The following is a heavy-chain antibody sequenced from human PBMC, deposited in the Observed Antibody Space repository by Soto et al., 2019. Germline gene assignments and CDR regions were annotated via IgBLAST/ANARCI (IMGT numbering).Heavy chain of an antibody. Sequence: EVQLVESGGGLVQPGGSLRLSCAASGFTFSSYSMNWVRQAPGKGLEWVSYISSSSSTIYYADSVKGRFTISRDNAKNSLYLQMNGLRDEDTAVYYCARDRSSRGAYFDYWCQGTLVTVCS. J-gene: IGHJ4*02. CDR1: GFTFSSYS. CDR3: ARDRSSRGAYFDY. CDR2: ISSSSSTI. V-gene: IGHV3-48*02. D-gene: IGHD1-26*01.